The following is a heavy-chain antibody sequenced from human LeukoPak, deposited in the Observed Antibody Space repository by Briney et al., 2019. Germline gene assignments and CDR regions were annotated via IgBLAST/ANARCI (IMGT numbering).Heavy chain of an antibody. V-gene: IGHV3-11*01. CDR2: ISSSGSTI. CDR3: ARGDGALLYYGSGSYSDY. Sequence: GGSLSLSCAASGFTFSDYYMSWIRQAPGKGLEWVSYISSSGSTIYYADSVKGRFTISRDNAKNSLYLQMNSLRAEDTAVYYCARGDGALLYYGSGSYSDYWGQGTLVTVSS. J-gene: IGHJ4*02. D-gene: IGHD3-10*01. CDR1: GFTFSDYY.